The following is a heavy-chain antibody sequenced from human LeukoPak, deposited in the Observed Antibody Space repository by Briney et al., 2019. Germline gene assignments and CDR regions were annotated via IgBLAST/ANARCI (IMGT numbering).Heavy chain of an antibody. V-gene: IGHV3-23*01. CDR1: GFTFSSYG. J-gene: IGHJ3*02. D-gene: IGHD2-2*01. Sequence: GGSLRLSCAASGFTFSSYGMSWVRQAPGKGLEWVSAISGSGGSTYYADSVKGRLTISRDNSKNTLYLQMNSLRAEDTAVYYCAKVGEYQLLLYAFDMWGQGTMVTVSS. CDR2: ISGSGGST. CDR3: AKVGEYQLLLYAFDM.